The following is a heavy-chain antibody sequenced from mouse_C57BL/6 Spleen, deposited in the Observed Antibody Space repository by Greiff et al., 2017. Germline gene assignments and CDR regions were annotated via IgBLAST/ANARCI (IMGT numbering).Heavy chain of an antibody. CDR2: ISPSSGYT. J-gene: IGHJ4*01. CDR1: GYTFTSYW. D-gene: IGHD2-10*02. CDR3: ARGGYGNYDAMDY. Sequence: QVQLQQSGAELAKPGASVKLSCKASGYTFTSYWMHWVKQRPGQGLEWIGYISPSSGYTKYNQKFKDKATLSADKSSSTAYMQLSSLTYEDSAVYYCARGGYGNYDAMDYWGQGTSVTVSS. V-gene: IGHV1-7*01.